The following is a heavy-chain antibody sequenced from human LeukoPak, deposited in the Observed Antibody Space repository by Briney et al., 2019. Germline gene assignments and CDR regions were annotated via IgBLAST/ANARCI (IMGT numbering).Heavy chain of an antibody. CDR2: ITSSGATT. D-gene: IGHD5-24*01. CDR3: AKEFIAGDGHLDCDS. J-gene: IGHJ4*02. CDR1: GFTISTYA. V-gene: IGHV3-23*01. Sequence: QAGGSLRLSCAASGFTISTYAMTWVRQAPGKGLEWVSSITSSGATTYYADSVKGRVTISRDISKNTLYLQMNSLTAEDSAVYYCAKEFIAGDGHLDCDSWGQGTLVTVSS.